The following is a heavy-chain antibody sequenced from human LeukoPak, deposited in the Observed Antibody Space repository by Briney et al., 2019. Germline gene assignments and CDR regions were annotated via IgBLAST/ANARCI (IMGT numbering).Heavy chain of an antibody. Sequence: SQTLSLTCTVSGGSISSGGYSWSWLRQHPGKGLEWIGYIYYSGSTYYNPSLKSRVTISVDTSKNQFSLKLSSVTAADTAVYYCARGWGVVVPAAIFDYWGQGTLVTVSS. D-gene: IGHD2-2*01. CDR2: IYYSGST. CDR1: GGSISSGGYS. CDR3: ARGWGVVVPAAIFDY. V-gene: IGHV4-31*03. J-gene: IGHJ4*02.